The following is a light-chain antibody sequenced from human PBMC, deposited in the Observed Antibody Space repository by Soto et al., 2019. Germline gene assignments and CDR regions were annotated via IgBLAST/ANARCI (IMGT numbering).Light chain of an antibody. CDR3: SSYTTSSPSV. CDR1: SNDVGGYNY. Sequence: QSVLTQPASVSGSPGQSITISCTGTSNDVGGYNYVSWYQQHPGKAPKLVIYEVSHRPSGISDRFSGSKSGNTASLTISGLQVEDEAEYYCSSYTTSSPSVFGPGTKLTVL. V-gene: IGLV2-14*01. J-gene: IGLJ1*01. CDR2: EVS.